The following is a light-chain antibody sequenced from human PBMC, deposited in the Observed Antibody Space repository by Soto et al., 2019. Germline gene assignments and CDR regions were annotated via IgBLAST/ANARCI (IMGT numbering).Light chain of an antibody. CDR2: EVS. CDR3: SAYAGSNIL. J-gene: IGLJ2*01. Sequence: SALTQPPSASGSPGQSVTISCTGPSSDVGGYNYVSWYQQHPGKAPKLIIYEVSKRPSGVPDRFSGSKSGNTASLTVSGLQAEDEADYYCSAYAGSNILFGGGTKLTVL. CDR1: SSDVGGYNY. V-gene: IGLV2-8*01.